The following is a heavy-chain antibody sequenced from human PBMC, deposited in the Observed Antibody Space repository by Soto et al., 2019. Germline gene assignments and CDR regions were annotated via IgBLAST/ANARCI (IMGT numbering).Heavy chain of an antibody. J-gene: IGHJ5*02. CDR3: ARVHGSGGIFWNWFDP. Sequence: ASVKVSCKASGYTVTSYGISWGRQAPGQGLEWMGWISAYNGNTNYAQKLQGRVTMTTDTSTSTAYMELRSLRSDDTAVYYCARVHGSGGIFWNWFDPWGQGTLVTVSS. CDR1: GYTVTSYG. CDR2: ISAYNGNT. D-gene: IGHD3-10*01. V-gene: IGHV1-18*01.